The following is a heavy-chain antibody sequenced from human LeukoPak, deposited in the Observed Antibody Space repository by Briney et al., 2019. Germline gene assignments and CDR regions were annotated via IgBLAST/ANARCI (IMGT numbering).Heavy chain of an antibody. V-gene: IGHV4-4*07. CDR2: IYTSGST. J-gene: IGHJ6*03. CDR1: GGSISSYY. D-gene: IGHD2-2*01. Sequence: SETLSLTCTVSGGSISSYYWSWIRQPAGKGLEWIGRIYTSGSTNYNPSLKSRVTMSVDTSKSQFSLKLSSVTAADTAVYYCARGSLPAAMGYYYMDVWGKGTTVTVSS. CDR3: ARGSLPAAMGYYYMDV.